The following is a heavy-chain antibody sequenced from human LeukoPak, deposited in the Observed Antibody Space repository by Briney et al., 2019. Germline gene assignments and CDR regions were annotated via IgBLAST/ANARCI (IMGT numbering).Heavy chain of an antibody. D-gene: IGHD5-18*01. J-gene: IGHJ4*02. Sequence: GGSLRLSCVASGFRFSDFAMSWVRQAPGKGMEWVSGISDSGRATYYTDSVKGRCTISRDNSKNTVNLQLNNVRAEYTALYFCARHDSFIPFWGQGMQVTVSS. V-gene: IGHV3-23*01. CDR1: GFRFSDFA. CDR2: ISDSGRAT. CDR3: ARHDSFIPF.